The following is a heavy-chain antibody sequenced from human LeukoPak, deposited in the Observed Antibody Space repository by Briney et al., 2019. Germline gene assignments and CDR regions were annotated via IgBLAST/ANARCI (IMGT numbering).Heavy chain of an antibody. CDR1: TFIFSDYA. Sequence: GGSLRLSCAASTFIFSDYAMTWVRQAPGKGLEWVANIKQDGSEKYYVDSVKGRFTISRDNAKNSLYLQMNSLRAEDTAVYYCASGGCSSTSCYSTNDYWGQGALVTVSS. J-gene: IGHJ4*02. CDR3: ASGGCSSTSCYSTNDY. D-gene: IGHD2-2*01. V-gene: IGHV3-7*01. CDR2: IKQDGSEK.